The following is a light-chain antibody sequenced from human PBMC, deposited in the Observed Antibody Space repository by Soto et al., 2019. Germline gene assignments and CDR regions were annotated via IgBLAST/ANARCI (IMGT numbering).Light chain of an antibody. CDR1: QTISSN. J-gene: IGKJ1*01. V-gene: IGKV3-15*01. CDR3: QQYNNWPRA. Sequence: EIFMTQSPATLSVSPGERVTLSCRASQTISSNLAWYQQKPGQAPRLLIYGSSIRATGISARFSGSGSGTEFTLTISSLQSEDLAVYHCQQYNNWPRAFGQGTKV. CDR2: GSS.